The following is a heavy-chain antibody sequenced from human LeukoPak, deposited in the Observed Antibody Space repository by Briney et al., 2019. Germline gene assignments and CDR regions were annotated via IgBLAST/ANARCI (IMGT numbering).Heavy chain of an antibody. CDR2: IIPIFGTA. CDR3: ARDPAYCGGDCYSYPHSWFDP. J-gene: IGHJ5*02. CDR1: GGTFSSYA. Sequence: GASVKVSCKASGGTFSSYAISWVRQAPGQGLEWMGGIIPIFGTANYAQKFQGRVTMTRDTSTSTVYMELSSLRSEDTDVYYCARDPAYCGGDCYSYPHSWFDPWGQGTLVTVSS. V-gene: IGHV1-69*05. D-gene: IGHD2-21*02.